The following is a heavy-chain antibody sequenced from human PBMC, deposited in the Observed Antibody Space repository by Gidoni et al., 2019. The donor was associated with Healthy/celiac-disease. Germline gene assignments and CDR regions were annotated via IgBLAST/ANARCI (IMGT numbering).Heavy chain of an antibody. CDR2: TYYRSKWYN. V-gene: IGHV6-1*01. CDR3: ARAQLERPYYYYYYMDV. J-gene: IGHJ6*03. D-gene: IGHD1-1*01. CDR1: GASVSSNSAA. Sequence: QVQLQQSGPGLVKPSQTLSLTCAISGASVSSNSAAWNWIRQSPSRGLEWLGRTYYRSKWYNDYAVSVKSRITINPDTSKNQFSLQLNSVTPEDTAVYYCARAQLERPYYYYYYMDVWGKGTTVTVSS.